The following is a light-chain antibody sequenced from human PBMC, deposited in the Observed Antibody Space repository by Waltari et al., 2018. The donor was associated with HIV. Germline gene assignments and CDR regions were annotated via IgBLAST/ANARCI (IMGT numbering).Light chain of an antibody. CDR2: DVT. V-gene: IGLV2-14*03. Sequence: QSALTQPASVSGSPGQSITISCAGTSSDVGGYNYVSWFQQHPGKAPKLIIYDVTNRPPGGFDRFSGSKSGNTASLTISWLQAEDEADYYCTSYTNIRTWVFGGGTKLTVL. CDR3: TSYTNIRTWV. J-gene: IGLJ3*02. CDR1: SSDVGGYNY.